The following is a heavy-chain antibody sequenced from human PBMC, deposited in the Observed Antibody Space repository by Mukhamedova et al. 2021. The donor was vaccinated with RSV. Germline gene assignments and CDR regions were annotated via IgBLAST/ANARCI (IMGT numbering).Heavy chain of an antibody. Sequence: STNYNPSLKSRVTTSIDTSKNQFSLMLTSVTAADTAVYFCARGIVRGVIVMGYWGQGTLVTVSS. CDR2: ST. J-gene: IGHJ4*02. CDR3: ARGIVRGVIVMGY. D-gene: IGHD3-10*01. V-gene: IGHV4-34*01.